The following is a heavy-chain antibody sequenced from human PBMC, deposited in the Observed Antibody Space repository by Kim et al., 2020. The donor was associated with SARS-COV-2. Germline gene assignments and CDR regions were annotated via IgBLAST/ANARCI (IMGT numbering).Heavy chain of an antibody. Sequence: SETLSLTCTVSGGSISSYYWSWIRQPPGKGLEWIGYIYYSGSTNYNPSLKSRVTISVDTSKNQFSLKLSSVTAADTAVYYCARETIRGGPFDILGQGTMV. D-gene: IGHD3-16*01. CDR1: GGSISSYY. J-gene: IGHJ3*02. CDR2: IYYSGST. V-gene: IGHV4-59*13. CDR3: ARETIRGGPFDI.